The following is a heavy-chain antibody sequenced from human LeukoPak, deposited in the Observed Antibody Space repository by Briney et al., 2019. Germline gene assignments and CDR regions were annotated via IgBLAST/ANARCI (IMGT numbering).Heavy chain of an antibody. J-gene: IGHJ4*02. D-gene: IGHD2-2*01. CDR1: GGSISSSSYY. CDR2: IYYSGST. V-gene: IGHV4-39*07. CDR3: ARDATCSSSNCYLNAPNQIDS. Sequence: PSETLSLTCTVSGGSISSSSYYWGWIRQPPGKGLEWIGSIYYSGSTYYNPSLKSRVTISVDTSKNQFSLNLRSVTAADTAVYYCARDATCSSSNCYLNAPNQIDSWGQGTLVTVSS.